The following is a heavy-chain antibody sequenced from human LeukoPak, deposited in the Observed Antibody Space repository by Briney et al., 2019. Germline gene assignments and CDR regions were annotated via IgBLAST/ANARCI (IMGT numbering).Heavy chain of an antibody. J-gene: IGHJ4*02. Sequence: EPSETLSLTCTDSGYSISSGYYWGWIRQPPGKGLEWIGSIYHSGSTYYNPSLKSRVTISVDTSKNQFSLKLSSVTAADTAVYYCARTLWFGELFHFDYWGQGTLVTVSS. V-gene: IGHV4-38-2*02. D-gene: IGHD3-10*01. CDR1: GYSISSGYY. CDR3: ARTLWFGELFHFDY. CDR2: IYHSGST.